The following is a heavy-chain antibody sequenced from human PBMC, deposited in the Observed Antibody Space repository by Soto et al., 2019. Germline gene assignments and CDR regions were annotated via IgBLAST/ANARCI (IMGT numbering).Heavy chain of an antibody. V-gene: IGHV3-30*03. J-gene: IGHJ3*01. CDR2: ISYDGNDQ. CDR1: GFTFSDYG. CDR3: AGAVGLRGYCRSSDCYDDAFDR. Sequence: QEQLVESGGGVVQSGKSLRLSCAASGFTFSDYGMHWVRQAPGKGLEWVAVISYDGNDQEYADSVKGRFTISRDKSKNTLFLDVNRLRVEVTVVYYCAGAVGLRGYCRSSDCYDDAFDRWGQGTMVSVSS. D-gene: IGHD2-2*01.